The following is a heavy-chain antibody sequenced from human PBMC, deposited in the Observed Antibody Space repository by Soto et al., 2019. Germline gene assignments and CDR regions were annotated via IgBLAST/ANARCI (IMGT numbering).Heavy chain of an antibody. V-gene: IGHV1-46*01. Sequence: GASVKVSCKASGYTFTDYYIHWVRQAPGQGLEWMGIINPSGGSTNYAQNFQGRITMTRDTSSSTVYIELSSLRSEDTAVYYCARDVNIVVVVAATESDAFDIWG. CDR3: ARDVNIVVVVAATESDAFDI. J-gene: IGHJ3*02. CDR1: GYTFTDYY. CDR2: INPSGGST. D-gene: IGHD2-15*01.